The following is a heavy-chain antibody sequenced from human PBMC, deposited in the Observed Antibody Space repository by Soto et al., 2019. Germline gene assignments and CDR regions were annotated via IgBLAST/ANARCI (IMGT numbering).Heavy chain of an antibody. D-gene: IGHD6-19*01. V-gene: IGHV4-28*01. CDR1: CYSVSDSNW. CDR3: ARKYGIPVAGTFDY. CDR2: IYNSGST. J-gene: IGHJ4*02. Sequence: SETLSLTCAFSCYSVSDSNWWGWIRQPPGKGLEWMGHIYNSGSTYYKSSLKGRVTMSIDTSKNQFSLRLYSVTAVDTAVYYCARKYGIPVAGTFDYWGQGILVTVSS.